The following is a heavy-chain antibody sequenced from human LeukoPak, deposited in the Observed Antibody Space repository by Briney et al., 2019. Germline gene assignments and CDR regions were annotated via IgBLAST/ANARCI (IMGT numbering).Heavy chain of an antibody. V-gene: IGHV3-30-3*01. Sequence: GGSLRLSCAASGFTFNIYAMHWVRQAPGKGLEWVAVISYDGSNKYYADSVKGRFTISRDNSKNTLYLQMNSLRPEDTAVYYCARSLKIGWHEGYFDYWGQGTLVTVSS. CDR2: ISYDGSNK. CDR1: GFTFNIYA. D-gene: IGHD2-15*01. CDR3: ARSLKIGWHEGYFDY. J-gene: IGHJ4*02.